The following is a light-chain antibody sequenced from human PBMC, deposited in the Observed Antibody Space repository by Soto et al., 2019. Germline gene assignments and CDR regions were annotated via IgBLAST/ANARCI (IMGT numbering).Light chain of an antibody. CDR1: QSVSSSY. V-gene: IGKV3-20*01. CDR2: GAS. J-gene: IGKJ1*01. Sequence: EIVLTQSPGTLSLSPGERATLSCRASQSVSSSYLAWYQQKPGQAPRLLMYGASSRATGVPDRFSGWGSGTDFTLTISRLEPEDFAVYYCHQYGTSPQTFGQGTKVDIK. CDR3: HQYGTSPQT.